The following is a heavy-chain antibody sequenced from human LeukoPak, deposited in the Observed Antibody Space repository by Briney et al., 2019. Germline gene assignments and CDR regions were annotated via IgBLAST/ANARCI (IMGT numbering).Heavy chain of an antibody. Sequence: HPGGSLRVSCVASGFTFPTYSMAWVRQAPGKGLDCVSSINAAGDDMYYADSVKGRFSISRDNLKNTLYLQMYSLRAEDRAIYYCAKGIFGVIHNGIDVWGQGTAVTVSS. J-gene: IGHJ6*02. D-gene: IGHD3-3*01. CDR1: GFTFPTYS. CDR3: AKGIFGVIHNGIDV. CDR2: INAAGDDM. V-gene: IGHV3-23*01.